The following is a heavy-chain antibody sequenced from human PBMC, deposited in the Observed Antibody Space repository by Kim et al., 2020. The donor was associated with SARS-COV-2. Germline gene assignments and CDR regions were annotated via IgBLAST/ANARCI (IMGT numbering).Heavy chain of an antibody. V-gene: IGHV3-53*04. CDR3: ARGHGYNLDAFDI. D-gene: IGHD5-12*01. Sequence: YYADSVKGRFTISRHNSKNTLYLQMNSLRAEDTAVYYCARGHGYNLDAFDIWGQGTMVTVSS. J-gene: IGHJ3*02.